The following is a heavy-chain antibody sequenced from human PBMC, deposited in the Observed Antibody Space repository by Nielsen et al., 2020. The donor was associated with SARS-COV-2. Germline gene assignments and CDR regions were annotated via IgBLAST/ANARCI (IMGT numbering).Heavy chain of an antibody. CDR3: ARDVNMITFGGVMYYFDY. V-gene: IGHV1-18*01. CDR1: GYTFTSYG. CDR2: ISAYNGNT. D-gene: IGHD3-16*01. Sequence: ASVKVSCKASGYTFTSYGISLVRQAPGQGLEWMGWISAYNGNTNYAQKLQGRVTMTTDTSTSTAYMELRSLRSDDTAVYYCARDVNMITFGGVMYYFDYWGQGTLVTVSS. J-gene: IGHJ4*02.